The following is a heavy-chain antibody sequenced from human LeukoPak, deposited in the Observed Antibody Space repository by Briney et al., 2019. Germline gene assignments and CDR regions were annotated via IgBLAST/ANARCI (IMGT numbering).Heavy chain of an antibody. Sequence: PGGSLRLSCAASGFTFSTYAMSWVRQAPGEGLEWVSGISGSDYTTYYADSVRGRFTISRDNSKNTLYMQMNNLRAEDTAVYYCAKYYYDSSSYYDAAPLDYWGQGTLVTVFS. CDR3: AKYYYDSSSYYDAAPLDY. V-gene: IGHV3-23*01. CDR2: ISGSDYTT. D-gene: IGHD3-22*01. CDR1: GFTFSTYA. J-gene: IGHJ4*02.